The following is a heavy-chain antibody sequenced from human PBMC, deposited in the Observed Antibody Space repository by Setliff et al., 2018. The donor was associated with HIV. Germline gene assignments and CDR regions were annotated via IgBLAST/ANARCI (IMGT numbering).Heavy chain of an antibody. CDR1: GGSIKSSSYY. Sequence: SETLSLTCTVSGGSIKSSSYYWGWIRQPPGKGLEWIGSIYYSGNTYYNPSLKSRVTISEDTSKNQFSLKVTSVTAADTAVYYCAKDGISGGAYPPYYFDYWGHGTLVTVSS. CDR3: AKDGISGGAYPPYYFDY. J-gene: IGHJ4*01. D-gene: IGHD2-15*01. CDR2: IYYSGNT. V-gene: IGHV4-39*07.